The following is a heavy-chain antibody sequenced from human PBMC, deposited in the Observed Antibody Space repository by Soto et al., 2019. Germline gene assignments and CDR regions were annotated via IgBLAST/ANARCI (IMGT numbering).Heavy chain of an antibody. CDR3: ARDPLGGHRRTY. CDR2: ISYDGSNK. D-gene: IGHD3-10*01. V-gene: IGHV3-30*03. CDR1: GFTFSSYG. J-gene: IGHJ4*02. Sequence: GGSLRLSCAASGFTFSSYGMHWVRQAPGKGLEWVAVISYDGSNKYYADSVKGRFTISRDNSKNTLYLQMNSLRAEDTAVYYCARDPLGGHRRTYWGQGTLVTVSS.